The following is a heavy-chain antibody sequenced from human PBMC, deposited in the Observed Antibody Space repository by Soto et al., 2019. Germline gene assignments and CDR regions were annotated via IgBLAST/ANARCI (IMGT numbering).Heavy chain of an antibody. J-gene: IGHJ4*02. V-gene: IGHV4-59*01. CDR3: ARYYCTSTTCYYFDY. CDR1: GDSISSYY. Sequence: PSETLSLTCTVSGDSISSYYWSWIRQPPGKGLEWMGYIHYNGKSNYSPSLKSRVTMSVDTSKNQFSLKLNSVTAADTAVYYCARYYCTSTTCYYFDYWGQGTLVTVSS. D-gene: IGHD2-2*01. CDR2: IHYNGKS.